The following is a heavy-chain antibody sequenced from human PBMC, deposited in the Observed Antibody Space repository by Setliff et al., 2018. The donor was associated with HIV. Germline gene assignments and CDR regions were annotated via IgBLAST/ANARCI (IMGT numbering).Heavy chain of an antibody. Sequence: GGSLRLFCVVSGFSFSTSTMIWVRQAPGKGLEWVSSISRSSDYIYYADSVKGRFTISRDNAYNSLYLQMNSLRGEDTAVYFCARENNFDYWGQGTLVTVSS. CDR3: ARENNFDY. CDR2: ISRSSDYI. CDR1: GFSFSTST. V-gene: IGHV3-21*01. J-gene: IGHJ4*02.